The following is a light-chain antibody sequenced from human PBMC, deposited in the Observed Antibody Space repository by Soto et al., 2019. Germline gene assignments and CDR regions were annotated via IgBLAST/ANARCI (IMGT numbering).Light chain of an antibody. CDR2: EGS. J-gene: IGLJ1*01. CDR1: SSDVGSYNL. V-gene: IGLV2-23*01. CDR3: CSYAGGSTFV. Sequence: QPASVSGSDGQSITISCTATSSDVGSYNLVSWYQQHPGKAPKLMIYEGSKRPSGVSARFSGSKSGNTASLTISGLQGEDEADYYCCSYAGGSTFVFGPGTKVTVL.